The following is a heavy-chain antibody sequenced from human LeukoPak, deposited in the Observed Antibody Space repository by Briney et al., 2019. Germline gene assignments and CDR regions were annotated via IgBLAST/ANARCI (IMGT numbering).Heavy chain of an antibody. D-gene: IGHD2-15*01. CDR2: IIPIFGTA. CDR1: GGTFSSCA. J-gene: IGHJ4*02. V-gene: IGHV1-69*01. CDR3: ARDREGYCSGGSCYPQLRKGEFDY. Sequence: SVKVSCKASGGTFSSCAISWVRQAPGQGLEWMGGIIPIFGTANYAQKFQGRVTITADESTSTAYMELSSLRPEDTAVYYCARDREGYCSGGSCYPQLRKGEFDYWGQGTLVTVSS.